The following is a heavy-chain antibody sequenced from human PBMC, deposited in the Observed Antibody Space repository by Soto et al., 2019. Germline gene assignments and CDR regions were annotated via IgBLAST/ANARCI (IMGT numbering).Heavy chain of an antibody. CDR3: ARQWGDGDYILIPFDP. Sequence: QLQLQESGPGLVKPSETLSLTCTVSGGSISSSSYYWGWIRQPPGKGLELIGSIYYSGSTYYNPSLKSRVTISVDTSKNQFSLKLSSVTAADTAVYYCARQWGDGDYILIPFDPWGQGTLVTVSS. V-gene: IGHV4-39*01. CDR1: GGSISSSSYY. D-gene: IGHD4-17*01. J-gene: IGHJ5*02. CDR2: IYYSGST.